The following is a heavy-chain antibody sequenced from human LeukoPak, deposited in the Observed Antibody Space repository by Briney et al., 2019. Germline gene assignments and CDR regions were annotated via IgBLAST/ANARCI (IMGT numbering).Heavy chain of an antibody. Sequence: GGSLRLSCAVSGFSFTNVWMNWVRQAPGKGLEWVGRIKNKDEGEKTDYAAPVKGRFTISRDDSKATLFLQMNSLKMEDTAIYYCTTGIDYGGGYWGQGTLVSVSS. J-gene: IGHJ4*02. D-gene: IGHD3-16*01. CDR3: TTGIDYGGGY. V-gene: IGHV3-15*07. CDR2: IKNKDEGEKT. CDR1: GFSFTNVW.